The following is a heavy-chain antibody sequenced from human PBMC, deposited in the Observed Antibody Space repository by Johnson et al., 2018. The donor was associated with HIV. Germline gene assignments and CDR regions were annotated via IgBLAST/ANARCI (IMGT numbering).Heavy chain of an antibody. J-gene: IGHJ3*02. CDR2: ITFEGSDK. CDR1: GFTVSSNY. CDR3: ARLRGAFDI. Sequence: VQLVESGGGVVQPGRSLRLSCAASGFTVSSNYMSWVRQAPGKGLEWVAVITFEGSDKYYADSVKGRFTISRDNSKNTLYLQMNSLRAEDTAVYYCARLRGAFDIWGQGTMVTVSS. V-gene: IGHV3-30*03.